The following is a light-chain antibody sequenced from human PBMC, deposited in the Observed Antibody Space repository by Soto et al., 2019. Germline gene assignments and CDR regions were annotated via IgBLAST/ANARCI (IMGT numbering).Light chain of an antibody. V-gene: IGKV3-15*01. Sequence: EIVMTQSPATLSVSPWERATLSCRASQSVSSNLAWYQQKPGQAPTLLIYGASARATGIPARFSGSGSGTEFTLTISSLQSEDFAVYYCQHYNNWPFTFGQGTKLEI. CDR2: GAS. J-gene: IGKJ2*01. CDR1: QSVSSN. CDR3: QHYNNWPFT.